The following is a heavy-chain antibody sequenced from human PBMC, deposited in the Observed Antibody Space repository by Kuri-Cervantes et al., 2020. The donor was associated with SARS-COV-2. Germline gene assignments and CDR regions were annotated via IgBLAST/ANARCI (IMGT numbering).Heavy chain of an antibody. V-gene: IGHV3-30*02. Sequence: GESLKISCAASGSTFSSYGMHWVRQAPGKGLEWVAFIRYDGSNKYYTDSVKSRFTISRDNSKNSLYLEMNSLRPEDTAVYYCAKVETASLDYWGQGTLVTVSS. CDR2: IRYDGSNK. CDR3: AKVETASLDY. D-gene: IGHD3-3*01. J-gene: IGHJ4*02. CDR1: GSTFSSYG.